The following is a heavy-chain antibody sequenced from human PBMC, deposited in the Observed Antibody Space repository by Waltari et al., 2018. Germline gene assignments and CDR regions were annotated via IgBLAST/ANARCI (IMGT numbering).Heavy chain of an antibody. Sequence: EVQLVESGGGLVQPGGSLGLSCDASGLTFSRFWMTGVRQAPGKGLEWVANINEDGSEKHYVDSVKGRFTISRDNAKNSLFLQMNSLRADDTAVYYCASGGHVDYCGQGTLVTVSS. J-gene: IGHJ4*02. CDR2: INEDGSEK. CDR3: ASGGHVDY. V-gene: IGHV3-7*01. CDR1: GLTFSRFW.